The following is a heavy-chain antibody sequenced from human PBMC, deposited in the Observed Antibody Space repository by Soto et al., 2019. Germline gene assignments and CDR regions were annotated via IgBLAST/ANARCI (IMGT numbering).Heavy chain of an antibody. CDR2: IKQDGSEK. V-gene: IGHV3-7*01. D-gene: IGHD3-3*01. Sequence: GGSLRLSCAASGFTFSSYWMSWVRQAPGKGLEGVANIKQDGSEKYYVDSVKGRFTISRVNAKNSLYLQMNSLRAEDTAVYYCARDRLGAYYDFWSGPYYYYGMDVWGQGTTVTVSS. CDR3: ARDRLGAYYDFWSGPYYYYGMDV. CDR1: GFTFSSYW. J-gene: IGHJ6*02.